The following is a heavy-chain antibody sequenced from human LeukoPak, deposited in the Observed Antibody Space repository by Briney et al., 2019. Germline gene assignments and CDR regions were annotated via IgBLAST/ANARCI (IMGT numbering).Heavy chain of an antibody. J-gene: IGHJ4*02. D-gene: IGHD3-10*01. CDR2: ISSSSSYI. Sequence: GGSLRLSCAASGFTFRSYSMNWVRQAPGKGLEWVSSISSSSSYIYYADSVKGRFTISRDNAKNSLYLQMNSLRAEDTAVYYCARDGSGSYYNVFYWGQGTLVTVSS. CDR3: ARDGSGSYYNVFY. CDR1: GFTFRSYS. V-gene: IGHV3-21*01.